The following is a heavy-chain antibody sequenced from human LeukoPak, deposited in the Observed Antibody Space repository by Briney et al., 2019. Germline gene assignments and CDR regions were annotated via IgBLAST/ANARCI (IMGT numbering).Heavy chain of an antibody. Sequence: PGGSLRLSCAASGFTFSRYYMHWVRQAPGKGLEGVAFISDDGTNKACADSVKGRFTISRDNSKNTLYLQMKSLRAEDTAVYYCARRISGGWPDYWGQGTLVTVSS. J-gene: IGHJ4*02. V-gene: IGHV3-30-3*01. CDR1: GFTFSRYY. CDR2: ISDDGTNK. D-gene: IGHD6-19*01. CDR3: ARRISGGWPDY.